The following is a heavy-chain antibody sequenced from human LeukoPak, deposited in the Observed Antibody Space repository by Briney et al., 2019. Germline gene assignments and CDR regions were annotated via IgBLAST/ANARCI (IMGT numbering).Heavy chain of an antibody. CDR2: ISFDGSNE. CDR1: GFSFSSYG. D-gene: IGHD3-22*01. CDR3: AKDPKFLPGFTMIVGPAHY. J-gene: IGHJ4*02. V-gene: IGHV3-30*18. Sequence: TGGSLRLSCAASGFSFSSYGMHWVRQAPGKGLEWVAVISFDGSNEYYADSVKGRFTISRDNSKNTLYLQMSSLRAEDTAVYYCAKDPKFLPGFTMIVGPAHYWGQGTLVTVSS.